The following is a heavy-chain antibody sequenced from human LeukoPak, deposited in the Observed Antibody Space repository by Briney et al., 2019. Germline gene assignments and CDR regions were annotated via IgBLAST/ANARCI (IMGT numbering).Heavy chain of an antibody. Sequence: ASVKVSCKASGYTFTGYYMHWVRQAPGQGLEWMGRIIPILGIANYAQKFQGRVTITADKSTSTAYMELSSLRSEDTAVYYCAREIASGYYGMDVWGQGTTVTVSS. CDR3: AREIASGYYGMDV. V-gene: IGHV1-69*04. J-gene: IGHJ6*02. CDR1: GYTFTGYY. CDR2: IIPILGIA. D-gene: IGHD2-21*01.